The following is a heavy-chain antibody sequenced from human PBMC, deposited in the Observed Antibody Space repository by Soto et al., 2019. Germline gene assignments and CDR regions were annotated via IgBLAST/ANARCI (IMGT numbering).Heavy chain of an antibody. V-gene: IGHV3-23*01. CDR3: ATLILGYCSGGSWGGCHEYYFDY. D-gene: IGHD2-15*01. Sequence: GGSLRLSCAASGFTFSSYAMSWVRQAPGKGLEWVSAISGSGGSTYYADSVKGRFTISRDNSKNTLYLQMNSLRAEDTAVYYCATLILGYCSGGSWGGCHEYYFDYWGQGTLVTVSS. J-gene: IGHJ4*02. CDR2: ISGSGGST. CDR1: GFTFSSYA.